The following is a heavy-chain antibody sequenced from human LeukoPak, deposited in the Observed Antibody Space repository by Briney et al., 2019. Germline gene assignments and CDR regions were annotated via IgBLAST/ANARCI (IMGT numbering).Heavy chain of an antibody. CDR2: ISPNSGGT. V-gene: IGHV1-2*02. Sequence: ASVKVSCKPSGYTFTGFYIHWVRQAPGQGLEWMGWISPNSGGTDYAQRFQGRVTMTRDTSISTAYMDLGSLGSDDTAVYYCARDGEYGTGSYYRGCFDYWGQGILVTVSS. J-gene: IGHJ4*02. CDR3: ARDGEYGTGSYYRGCFDY. CDR1: GYTFTGFY. D-gene: IGHD3-10*01.